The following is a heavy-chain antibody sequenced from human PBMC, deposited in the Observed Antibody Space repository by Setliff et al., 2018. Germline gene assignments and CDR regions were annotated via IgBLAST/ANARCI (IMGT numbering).Heavy chain of an antibody. Sequence: PGGSLRLSCAASGFTFSSSWMIWVRQVPGKGLDWVANMNQDSTTKYYADSVKGRFTISRDNSRNTLYLQMGSLRADDTAVYFCAKDVGLGSGWSYFDYWGQGALVTVSS. D-gene: IGHD6-19*01. CDR2: MNQDSTTK. CDR3: AKDVGLGSGWSYFDY. CDR1: GFTFSSSW. J-gene: IGHJ4*02. V-gene: IGHV3-7*01.